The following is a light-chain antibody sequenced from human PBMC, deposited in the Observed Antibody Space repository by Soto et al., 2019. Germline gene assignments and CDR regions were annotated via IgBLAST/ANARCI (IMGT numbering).Light chain of an antibody. CDR3: QQYHTWPIT. V-gene: IGKV3-15*01. Sequence: DIVMTQSPATLSVAPGERVTFSCRASQGVSRKLAWYQHKPGQAPRLLISGASTGATGIPARFSGSGSGTEFTLTISSLQSEDCAIYYCQQYHTWPITFGAGTKVEIK. J-gene: IGKJ4*01. CDR2: GAS. CDR1: QGVSRK.